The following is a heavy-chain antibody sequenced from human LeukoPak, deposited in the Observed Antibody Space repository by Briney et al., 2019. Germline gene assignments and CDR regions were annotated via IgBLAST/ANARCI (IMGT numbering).Heavy chain of an antibody. CDR1: GYSISSGYY. V-gene: IGHV4-38-2*02. CDR3: ARGINDPFGGYYYYMDV. Sequence: TSETLSLTCTVSGYSISSGYYWGWIRQPPGKGLEWIGSIYHSGVTDYNPSLKSRVTISVDTSKNQFSLKLSSVTAADTAVYNCARGINDPFGGYYYYMDVWGKGTTVTVSS. CDR2: IYHSGVT. J-gene: IGHJ6*03. D-gene: IGHD3-16*01.